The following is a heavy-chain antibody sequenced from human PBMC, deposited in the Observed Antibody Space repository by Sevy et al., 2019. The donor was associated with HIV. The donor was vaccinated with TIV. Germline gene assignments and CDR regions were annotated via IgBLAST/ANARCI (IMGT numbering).Heavy chain of an antibody. Sequence: GGSLRLSCAASGFTFSAYWMNWVRQAPGKGLEWVANIEGDGCDKHYVDSVEGRFTISRDNGKNLLYLQMNSLRVEDTAVYYCAHETIGRFDSWGQGTLVTVSS. J-gene: IGHJ4*02. V-gene: IGHV3-7*01. CDR2: IEGDGCDK. D-gene: IGHD3-16*01. CDR3: AHETIGRFDS. CDR1: GFTFSAYW.